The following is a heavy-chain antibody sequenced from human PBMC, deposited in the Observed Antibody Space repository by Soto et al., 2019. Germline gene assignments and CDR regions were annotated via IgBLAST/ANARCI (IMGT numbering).Heavy chain of an antibody. J-gene: IGHJ4*02. V-gene: IGHV4-34*01. D-gene: IGHD3-3*01. CDR2: INHFGSP. Sequence: QVQLHQRGAGLLKPSETLSLTCGVYNGSFMGYYWTWVRQPPGKGLEWIGEINHFGSPNYNPSLKSRVAISIHTSKHQFSLSLRSLTAADTAVYYCASLNGGRFLDKGDYWGQGNLVTVSS. CDR3: ASLNGGRFLDKGDY. CDR1: NGSFMGYY.